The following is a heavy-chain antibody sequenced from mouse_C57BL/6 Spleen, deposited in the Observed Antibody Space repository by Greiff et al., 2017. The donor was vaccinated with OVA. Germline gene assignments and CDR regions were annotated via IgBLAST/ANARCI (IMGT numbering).Heavy chain of an antibody. CDR1: GYTFTSYW. D-gene: IGHD2-10*01. Sequence: QVQLKQPGAELVRPGSSVKLSCKASGYTFTSYWMDWVKQRPGQGLEWIGNIYPSDSETHYNQKFKDKATLTVDKSSSTAYMQLSSLTSEDSAVYYCARRHVRRPYYFDDWGKGTTVTVSS. CDR3: ARRHVRRPYYFDD. V-gene: IGHV1-61*01. J-gene: IGHJ1*03. CDR2: IYPSDSET.